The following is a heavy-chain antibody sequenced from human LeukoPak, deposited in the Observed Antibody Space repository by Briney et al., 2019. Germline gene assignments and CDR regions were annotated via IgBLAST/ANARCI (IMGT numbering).Heavy chain of an antibody. D-gene: IGHD1-1*01. CDR1: GLTISYGW. Sequence: GGFLRLSWGASGLTISYGWMTWVRQAPGKGAEWVGRIKSDWSIDYAAPGKGRFTMSGDESKNTGYLQMNSLKGEDIAVDYCSTVSVPGHWHDAFDISGPGTMLTASS. V-gene: IGHV3-15*01. CDR2: IKSDWSI. CDR3: STVSVPGHWHDAFDI. J-gene: IGHJ3*02.